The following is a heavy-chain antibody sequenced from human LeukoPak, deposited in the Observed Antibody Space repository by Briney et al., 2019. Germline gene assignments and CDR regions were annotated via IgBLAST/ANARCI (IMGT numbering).Heavy chain of an antibody. J-gene: IGHJ4*02. CDR2: IETGGAST. CDR1: GFTFSSYG. D-gene: IGHD3-10*01. Sequence: TGGSLRLSCAASGFTFSSYGMSWVRQAPGKGLEWVSAIETGGASTYYADSVKGRFSISRDNSKNTLYLQMNSLRAEDTAVYYCAKNLEDYYGSGSYYGPITFDYWGQGTLVTVSS. V-gene: IGHV3-23*05. CDR3: AKNLEDYYGSGSYYGPITFDY.